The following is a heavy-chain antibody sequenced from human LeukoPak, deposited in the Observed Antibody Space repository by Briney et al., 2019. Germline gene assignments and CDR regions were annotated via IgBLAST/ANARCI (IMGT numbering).Heavy chain of an antibody. D-gene: IGHD5-12*01. CDR2: IKQDGSEK. CDR3: ARESGYDLWLVIDY. Sequence: GGSLRLSCAASGFTFSSYWMSWVRQAPGKGLEWVANIKQDGSEKYYVDSVKGRFTISRDNAKNSLYLQMNSLRAEDTAVYYCARESGYDLWLVIDYWGQGTLVTVSS. J-gene: IGHJ4*02. CDR1: GFTFSSYW. V-gene: IGHV3-7*01.